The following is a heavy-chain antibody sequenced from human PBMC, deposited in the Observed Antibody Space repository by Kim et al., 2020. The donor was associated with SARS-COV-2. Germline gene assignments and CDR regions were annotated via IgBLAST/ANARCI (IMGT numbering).Heavy chain of an antibody. J-gene: IGHJ6*03. CDR3: RAYSSSPLYYYYMDV. CDR1: GGSISSSSYY. D-gene: IGHD6-13*01. V-gene: IGHV4-39*01. Sequence: SETLSLTCTVSGGSISSSSYYWGWIRQPPGKGLEWIGSIYYSGSTYYNPSLKSRVTISVDTSKNQFSLKLSSVTAADTAVYYCRAYSSSPLYYYYMDVWGKGTTVTVSS. CDR2: IYYSGST.